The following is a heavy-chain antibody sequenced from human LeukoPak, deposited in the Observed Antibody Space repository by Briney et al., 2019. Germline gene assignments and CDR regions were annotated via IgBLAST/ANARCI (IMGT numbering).Heavy chain of an antibody. Sequence: GSLRLSCAASGFTFSSYAMSWVRQAPGKGLGRVSAISGSGGSTYYADSVKGRFTISRDNSKNTLYLQMNSLRAEDMGVYCCATQYYYDSSGSYLREDACDMGGEGTMVTVSS. CDR1: GFTFSSYA. D-gene: IGHD3-22*01. CDR2: ISGSGGST. CDR3: ATQYYYDSSGSYLREDACDM. J-gene: IGHJ3*02. V-gene: IGHV3-23*01.